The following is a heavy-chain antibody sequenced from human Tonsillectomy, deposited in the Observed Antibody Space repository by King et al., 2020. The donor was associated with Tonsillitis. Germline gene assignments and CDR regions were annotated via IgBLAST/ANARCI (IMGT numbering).Heavy chain of an antibody. Sequence: VQLVESGGGVVQPGRSLRLSCAASGFTFSSYTMHWVRQAPGKGLEWVAVVSYDGSNKYYADSVKGRFTISRDNSKNTLYLQMNSLRADDTAVYYCAREDMGDPRGFDYWGQGTLVTVSS. CDR2: VSYDGSNK. D-gene: IGHD3-16*01. J-gene: IGHJ4*02. CDR3: AREDMGDPRGFDY. V-gene: IGHV3-30*04. CDR1: GFTFSSYT.